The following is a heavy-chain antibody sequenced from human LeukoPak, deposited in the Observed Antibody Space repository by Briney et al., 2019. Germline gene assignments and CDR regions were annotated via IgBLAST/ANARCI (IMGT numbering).Heavy chain of an antibody. Sequence: GESLKISCKGSGYSFPTYWIARVRQMPGKGLEWMGIIYPDESNIRYSPSFQGQVTISADKSISTAYLQWSSLKASDTAMYYCARPPSRGYSSSFEYWGQGTLVTVPS. CDR3: ARPPSRGYSSSFEY. V-gene: IGHV5-51*01. D-gene: IGHD2-2*03. CDR2: IYPDESNI. CDR1: GYSFPTYW. J-gene: IGHJ4*02.